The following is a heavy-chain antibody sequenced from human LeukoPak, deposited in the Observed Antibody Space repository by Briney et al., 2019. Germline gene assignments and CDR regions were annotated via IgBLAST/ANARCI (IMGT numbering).Heavy chain of an antibody. V-gene: IGHV4-61*02. Sequence: SQTLSLTCTVSGGSISSGSYYWSWIRQPAGKGLEWIGRIYTSGSTNYNPSLKSRVTISVDTSKNQFSLKLSSVTAADTAVYYCARQRDILKNFDYWGQGTLVTVSS. D-gene: IGHD3-9*01. CDR2: IYTSGST. CDR1: GGSISSGSYY. J-gene: IGHJ4*02. CDR3: ARQRDILKNFDY.